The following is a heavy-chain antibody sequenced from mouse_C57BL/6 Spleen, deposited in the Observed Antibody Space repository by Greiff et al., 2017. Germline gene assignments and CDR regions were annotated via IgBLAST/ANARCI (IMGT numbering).Heavy chain of an antibody. CDR2: INPNNGGT. D-gene: IGHD1-1*01. J-gene: IGHJ4*01. Sequence: EVQLQQSGPELVKPGASVKIPCKASGYTFTDYNMDWVKQSHGKSLEWIGDINPNNGGTIYNQKFKGKATLTVDKSSSTAYMELRSLTSEDTAVYYCARKLNYGSSYPHYSAMDYWGQGTSVTVSS. V-gene: IGHV1-18*01. CDR1: GYTFTDYN. CDR3: ARKLNYGSSYPHYSAMDY.